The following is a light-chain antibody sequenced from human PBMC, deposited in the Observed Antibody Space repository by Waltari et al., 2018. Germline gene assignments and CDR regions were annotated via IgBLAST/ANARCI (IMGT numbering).Light chain of an antibody. V-gene: IGKV1-39*01. J-gene: IGKJ2*01. CDR1: QRISIY. Sequence: DIQMTQSPSSLSASIGDRVTITCRASQRISIYLNWYQQKPEKAPKLLINVASNLQSGVPSRFSGSGSGTDFTLTISSLQPEDFATYYCQHSYSTPPYTFGQGTKLEIK. CDR2: VAS. CDR3: QHSYSTPPYT.